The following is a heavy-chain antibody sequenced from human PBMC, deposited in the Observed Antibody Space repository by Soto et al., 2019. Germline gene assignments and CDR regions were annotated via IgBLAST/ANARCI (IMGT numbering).Heavy chain of an antibody. Sequence: QVQLVQSGAEVKKPGSSVKVSCKASGGTFSSYAISWVRQAPGQGLEWRGGIIPIFGTANYAQKFQGSVTITVEESTSTADMERSSLRLEDTAVYYCASEGECRSSWYYFDSRGQGTLLSVSS. D-gene: IGHD6-13*01. J-gene: IGHJ4*02. CDR2: IIPIFGTA. V-gene: IGHV1-69*12. CDR1: GGTFSSYA. CDR3: ASEGECRSSWYYFDS.